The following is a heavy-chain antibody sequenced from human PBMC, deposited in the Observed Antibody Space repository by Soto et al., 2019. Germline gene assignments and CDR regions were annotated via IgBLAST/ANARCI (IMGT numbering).Heavy chain of an antibody. V-gene: IGHV4-31*03. J-gene: IGHJ4*02. CDR1: GGSISSPNFY. D-gene: IGHD3-10*01. CDR3: AREPRILIWFGEHHD. CDR2: IYYNGTT. Sequence: SETLSLTCTVSGGSISSPNFYWSWIRQHPGKGLEWIGHIYYNGTTYYNPTLKSRVSISVDTSKNQFSLKLSSVTAAATAVYYCAREPRILIWFGEHHDWGRGTLVSVSS.